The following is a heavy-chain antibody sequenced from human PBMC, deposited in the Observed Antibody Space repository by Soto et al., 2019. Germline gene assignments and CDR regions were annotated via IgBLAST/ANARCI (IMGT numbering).Heavy chain of an antibody. D-gene: IGHD3-22*01. J-gene: IGHJ4*02. Sequence: QVQLVESGGGVVQPGRSLRLSCAASGFTFRNYAMHWVRQAPGKGLDWVALISYDGSNKYYVDSVKGRFTISRDNSTNTLYLQMNSLRAEDTAVYYCARGEEYYYDSSGFFDYWGQGTLVTVAS. CDR3: ARGEEYYYDSSGFFDY. CDR2: ISYDGSNK. V-gene: IGHV3-30-3*01. CDR1: GFTFRNYA.